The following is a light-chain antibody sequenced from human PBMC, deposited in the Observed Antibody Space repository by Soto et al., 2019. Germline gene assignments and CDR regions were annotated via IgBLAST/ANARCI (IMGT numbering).Light chain of an antibody. CDR1: SSNIGAGYD. J-gene: IGLJ2*01. V-gene: IGLV1-40*01. CDR3: QSYDSSLSVVV. Sequence: QSVLTQPPSVSGAPGQRVTISCTVSSSNIGAGYDVHWYQQFPGTAPKLLIYGNSNRPSGVPDRFSGSKSGTSASLAITGIQAEDEADYYCQSYDSSLSVVVFGGGTKLTVL. CDR2: GNS.